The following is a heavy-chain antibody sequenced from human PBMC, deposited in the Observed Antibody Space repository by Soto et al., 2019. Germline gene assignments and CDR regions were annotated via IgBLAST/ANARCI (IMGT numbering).Heavy chain of an antibody. V-gene: IGHV4-30-4*01. CDR1: GGSISSGDYY. J-gene: IGHJ4*02. CDR3: ARTPRAYYYDSSAYYYGDIDY. D-gene: IGHD3-22*01. Sequence: QVQLQESGPGLVKPSQTLSLTCTVSGGSISSGDYYWSWIRQPPGKGLEWIGHIYYSGSTYYNPSLRSRVTISVDTSKNQFSLKLSSVSAADTAVYYCARTPRAYYYDSSAYYYGDIDYWGQGTLVTVSS. CDR2: IYYSGST.